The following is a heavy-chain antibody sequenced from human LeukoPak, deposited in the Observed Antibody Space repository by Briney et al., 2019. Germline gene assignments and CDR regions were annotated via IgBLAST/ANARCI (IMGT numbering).Heavy chain of an antibody. J-gene: IGHJ4*02. CDR3: ARGSWTWGFDY. V-gene: IGHV4-39*07. D-gene: IGHD3/OR15-3a*01. CDR1: GGPISTTSYY. Sequence: EPSETLSLTCTVSGGPISTTSYYWGWIRQPPGKGLEWIGSIYDSGSTYNNPSLQSRVTMSLDTSKNQFSLKLSSVTAADTAVYYCARGSWTWGFDYWGQGTLVTVSS. CDR2: IYDSGST.